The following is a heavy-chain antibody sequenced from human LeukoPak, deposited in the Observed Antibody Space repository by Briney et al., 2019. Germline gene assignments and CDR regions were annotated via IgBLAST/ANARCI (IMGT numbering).Heavy chain of an antibody. CDR3: ARKSYMDV. J-gene: IGHJ6*03. V-gene: IGHV4-31*11. CDR2: IYYSGST. CDR1: GGSFSGYY. Sequence: SETLSLTCAVYGGSFSGYYWSWIRQHPGKGLEWIGYIYYSGSTYYNPSLKSRVTISVDTSKNQFSLKLSSVAAADTAVYYCARKSYMDVWGKGTTVTVSS.